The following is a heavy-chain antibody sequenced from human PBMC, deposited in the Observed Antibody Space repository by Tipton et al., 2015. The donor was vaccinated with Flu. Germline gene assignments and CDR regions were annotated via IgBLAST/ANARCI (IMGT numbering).Heavy chain of an antibody. V-gene: IGHV4-38-2*02. D-gene: IGHD4-11*01. J-gene: IGHJ5*01. Sequence: TLSLTCTVSGNSIRSADYYWGWIRQPPGKGLEWFGNIFNSGNACHNPSLKSRVTISVDTSKNHFSLKLTSVTAADTAVYYCARRDYSNYVSDPKNWFDSWGRGTLVAVSS. CDR1: GNSIRSADYY. CDR2: IFNSGNA. CDR3: ARRDYSNYVSDPKNWFDS.